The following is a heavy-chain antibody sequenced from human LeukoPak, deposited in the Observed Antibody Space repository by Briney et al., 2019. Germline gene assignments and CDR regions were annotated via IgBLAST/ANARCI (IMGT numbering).Heavy chain of an antibody. CDR3: ARDPPAARVRNYFDY. CDR2: ISSSGSTI. D-gene: IGHD2-2*01. J-gene: IGHJ4*02. CDR1: GFTFSSYW. V-gene: IGHV3-48*04. Sequence: GGSLRLSCAASGFTFSSYWMSWVRQAPGKGLEWVSYISSSGSTIYYADSVKGRFTISRDNAKNSLYLQMNSLRAEDTAVYYCARDPPAARVRNYFDYWGQGTLVTVSS.